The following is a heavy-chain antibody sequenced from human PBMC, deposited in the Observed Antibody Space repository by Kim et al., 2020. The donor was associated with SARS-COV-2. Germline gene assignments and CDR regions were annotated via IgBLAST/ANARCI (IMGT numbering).Heavy chain of an antibody. CDR1: GFTFTTAW. CDR2: IRPTSDGGTT. J-gene: IGHJ4*02. CDR3: ATGGHYHGD. V-gene: IGHV3-15*01. Sequence: GSLRLSCAASGFTFTTAWLTWVRQAPAKGLEWFAHIRPTSDGGTTDYTPPVKGRFTISRDDSMNTVFLQMNSLRTEDTALYYCATGGHYHGDWGQGTLVTVSS. D-gene: IGHD4-17*01.